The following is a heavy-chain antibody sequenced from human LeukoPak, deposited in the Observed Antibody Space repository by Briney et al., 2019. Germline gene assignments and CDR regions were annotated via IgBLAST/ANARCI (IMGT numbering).Heavy chain of an antibody. D-gene: IGHD3-22*01. J-gene: IGHJ3*02. CDR2: ISSSGSTI. CDR1: GFTFSSYE. CDR3: ARDLSDYYDSSGYCPGAFDI. Sequence: PGGSLRLSCAASGFTFSSYEMNWVRQAPGKGLEWVSYISSSGSTIYYADSVKGRFTISRDNAKNSLYLQMNSLRAEDTAVYYCARDLSDYYDSSGYCPGAFDIWGQGTMVTVSS. V-gene: IGHV3-48*03.